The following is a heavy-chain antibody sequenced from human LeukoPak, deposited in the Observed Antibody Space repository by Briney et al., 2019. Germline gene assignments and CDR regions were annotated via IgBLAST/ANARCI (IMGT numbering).Heavy chain of an antibody. J-gene: IGHJ4*02. CDR1: GYSISSGYY. CDR3: AREQRLMNWNYVRSTYYFDY. CDR2: IYHSGST. V-gene: IGHV4-38-2*02. D-gene: IGHD1-7*01. Sequence: PSETLSLTCTVSGYSISSGYYWGWIRQPPGKGLEWIGSIYHSGSTYYNPSLKSRVTISVDTSKNQFSLKLSSVTAADTAVYYCAREQRLMNWNYVRSTYYFDYWGQGTLVTVSS.